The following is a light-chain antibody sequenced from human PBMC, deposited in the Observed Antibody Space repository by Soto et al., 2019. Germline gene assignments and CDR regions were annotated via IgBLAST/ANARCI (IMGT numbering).Light chain of an antibody. J-gene: IGLJ1*01. CDR3: TSYSSSDIFYV. CDR1: SSDIGGYYY. Sequence: QSALTHPGAVCWSPGHSITISCTGTSSDIGGYYYVSWYQHHPGKAPKLLIYQVTNRPSRVSNRFSGSKSGNTASLTISGLQADDEADYYCTSYSSSDIFYVFGTGTKVTVL. CDR2: QVT. V-gene: IGLV2-14*01.